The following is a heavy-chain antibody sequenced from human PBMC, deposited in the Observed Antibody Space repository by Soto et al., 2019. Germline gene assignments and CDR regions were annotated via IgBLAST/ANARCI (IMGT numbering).Heavy chain of an antibody. CDR3: ARQALRFYGMDV. Sequence: LSLTCTVSGGSISSSSYYWGWIRQPPGKGLEWIGSIYYSGSTYYNPSLKSRVTISIDTSKNQFSLKLSSVTAADTAVYYCARQALRFYGMDVWGQGTTVTVSS. V-gene: IGHV4-39*01. D-gene: IGHD3-16*01. J-gene: IGHJ6*02. CDR1: GGSISSSSYY. CDR2: IYYSGST.